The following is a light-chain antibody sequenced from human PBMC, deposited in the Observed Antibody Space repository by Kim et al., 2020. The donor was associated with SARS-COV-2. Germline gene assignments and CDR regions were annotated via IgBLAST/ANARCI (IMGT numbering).Light chain of an antibody. Sequence: ELTQPPSASGTPGQRVTISCSGSDSNIGINTVNWYQQLPKTGPKLLIYTNNRRPSGVPDRFSASKSGTSASLAISGLQSEDEADYYCAAWDDSLNGVVFGGGTQLTVL. J-gene: IGLJ2*01. CDR1: DSNIGINT. CDR2: TNN. V-gene: IGLV1-44*01. CDR3: AAWDDSLNGVV.